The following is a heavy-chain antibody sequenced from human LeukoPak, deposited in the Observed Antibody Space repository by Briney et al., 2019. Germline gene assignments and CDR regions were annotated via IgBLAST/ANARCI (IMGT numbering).Heavy chain of an antibody. CDR1: GGSISSSSYY. D-gene: IGHD5-12*01. Sequence: PSETLSLTCTVSGGSISSSSYYWGWIRQPPGKGLEWIGNIYYSGSTYYNPSLKSRVTISVDTSKNQFSLKLSSVTAADTAVYYCARGYGGHDLYYYYYYYMDVWGKGTTVTVSS. CDR3: ARGYGGHDLYYYYYYYMDV. V-gene: IGHV4-39*07. CDR2: IYYSGST. J-gene: IGHJ6*03.